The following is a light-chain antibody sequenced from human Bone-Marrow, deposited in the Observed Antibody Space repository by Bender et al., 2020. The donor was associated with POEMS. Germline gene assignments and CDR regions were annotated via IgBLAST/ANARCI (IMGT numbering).Light chain of an antibody. CDR1: SSDVGGYNH. V-gene: IGLV2-11*01. CDR3: CSYAGSYTWV. Sequence: QSALTQPASVSGSPRQSVTISCTGTSSDVGGYNHVYWYQQHPGKAPKLMIYDVTARPSGVPDRFSGSKSGNTASLTISGLQAEDEADYYCCSYAGSYTWVFGTGTTVTVL. CDR2: DVT. J-gene: IGLJ1*01.